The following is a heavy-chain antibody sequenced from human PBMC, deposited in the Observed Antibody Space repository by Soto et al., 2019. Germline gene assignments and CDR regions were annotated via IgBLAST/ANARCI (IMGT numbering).Heavy chain of an antibody. CDR3: ARDHRYSYGYYY. Sequence: QVQLVQSGAEVKKPGASVKVSCKASGYTFTNYAMHWVRQAPGQRLEWMGWINAGNGITNYAQKLQGRVTMTTDTSTSTAYMELRSLRSDDTAVYYCARDHRYSYGYYYWGQGTLVTVSS. CDR1: GYTFTNYA. CDR2: INAGNGIT. D-gene: IGHD5-18*01. J-gene: IGHJ4*02. V-gene: IGHV1-3*01.